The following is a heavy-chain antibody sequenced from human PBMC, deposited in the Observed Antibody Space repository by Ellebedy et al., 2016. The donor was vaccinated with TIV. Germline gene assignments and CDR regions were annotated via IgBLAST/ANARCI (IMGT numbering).Heavy chain of an antibody. CDR3: SRHTDYALDY. D-gene: IGHD4-17*01. CDR1: GFTFSSYA. J-gene: IGHJ4*02. Sequence: PGGSLRLSCAASGFTFSSYAMHRVRQAPGKGLEYVSAISSNGGSTYYANSVKGRFTISRDNSRNTLYLQMNSLRAEDTAVYYCSRHTDYALDYWGQGALVTVSS. CDR2: ISSNGGST. V-gene: IGHV3-64*01.